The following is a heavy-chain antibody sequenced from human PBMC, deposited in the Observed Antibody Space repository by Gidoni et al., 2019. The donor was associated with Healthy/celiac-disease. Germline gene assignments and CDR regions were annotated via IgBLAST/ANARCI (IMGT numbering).Heavy chain of an antibody. Sequence: EVQLVESGGGLFQPGGSLRLSCSAPGFPFSSYWMHWVRQSPGKGLVWVSRINRDGSSTSYADSVKGRFTISRDNAKNTLYLQMNSLRAEDTAVYYCARKDGETGYYGMDVWGQGTTVTVSS. CDR1: GFPFSSYW. D-gene: IGHD4-17*01. J-gene: IGHJ6*02. CDR2: INRDGSST. V-gene: IGHV3-74*01. CDR3: ARKDGETGYYGMDV.